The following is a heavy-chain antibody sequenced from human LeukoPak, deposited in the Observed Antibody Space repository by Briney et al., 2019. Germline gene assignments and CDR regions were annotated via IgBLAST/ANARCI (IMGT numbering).Heavy chain of an antibody. Sequence: GGSLRLSCAASGFTFSSYDMSWVRQAPGKGLEWVSAISGSGGSTYYADSVRGRFTISRDNSKNTLYLQMNSLRAEDTAIYYCANGFDYGFHYRGQGTLVTVAS. V-gene: IGHV3-23*01. CDR1: GFTFSSYD. D-gene: IGHD4-17*01. CDR3: ANGFDYGFHY. J-gene: IGHJ4*02. CDR2: ISGSGGST.